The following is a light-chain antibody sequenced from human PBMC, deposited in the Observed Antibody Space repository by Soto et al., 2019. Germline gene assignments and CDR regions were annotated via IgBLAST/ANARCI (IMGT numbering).Light chain of an antibody. CDR1: QDISGH. CDR3: QKYNGTPRT. CDR2: EAS. Sequence: DIQVTQSPSSLSASVGDRVTITCRASQDISGHLAWYQQKPGKVPKLLIHEASTLQSRVPSRFSASGSGTDFTLTISSLQPEDVATYYCQKYNGTPRTFGQGTKVELK. J-gene: IGKJ1*01. V-gene: IGKV1-27*01.